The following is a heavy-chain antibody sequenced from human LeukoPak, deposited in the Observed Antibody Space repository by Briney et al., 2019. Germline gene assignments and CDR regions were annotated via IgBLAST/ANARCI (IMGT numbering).Heavy chain of an antibody. J-gene: IGHJ4*02. CDR3: AKDQATVTTYFDY. Sequence: GGSLRLSCAASGLTFSSYAMSWVRQAPGKGLEWVSAISGSGGSTYYADSVKGRFTISRDNSKNTLYLQMNGLRAEDTAVYYCAKDQATVTTYFDYWGQGTLVTVSS. CDR2: ISGSGGST. CDR1: GLTFSSYA. V-gene: IGHV3-23*01. D-gene: IGHD4-17*01.